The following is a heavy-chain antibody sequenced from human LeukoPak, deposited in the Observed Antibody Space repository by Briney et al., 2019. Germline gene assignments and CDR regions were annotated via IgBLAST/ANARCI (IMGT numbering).Heavy chain of an antibody. Sequence: PSETLSLTCTVSGGSISSGSYYWSWIRQPPGKGLEWIGYIYYSGSTNYNPSLKSRVTISVDTSKNRFSLKLSSVTAADTAVYYCARSGTGRVVYSGYDFVHAGAWFDPWGQGTLVTVSS. D-gene: IGHD5-12*01. J-gene: IGHJ5*02. CDR3: ARSGTGRVVYSGYDFVHAGAWFDP. CDR2: IYYSGST. CDR1: GGSISSGSYY. V-gene: IGHV4-61*01.